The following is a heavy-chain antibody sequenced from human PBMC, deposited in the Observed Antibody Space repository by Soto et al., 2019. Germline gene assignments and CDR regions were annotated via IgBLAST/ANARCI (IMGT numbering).Heavy chain of an antibody. V-gene: IGHV4-31*03. CDR3: ARGSSIAGLYYGLDV. CDR1: GECISRGGYY. CDR2: NYYSGIT. Sequence: SETLSVTCTVCGECISRGGYYWTWIRQHPGKGLEWIGYNYYSGITYYNPSLKSRVTISLDTSKNQFSLKLSSVTAADTAVYYCARGSSIAGLYYGLDVWAQGTTVTVSS. J-gene: IGHJ6*02. D-gene: IGHD6-6*01.